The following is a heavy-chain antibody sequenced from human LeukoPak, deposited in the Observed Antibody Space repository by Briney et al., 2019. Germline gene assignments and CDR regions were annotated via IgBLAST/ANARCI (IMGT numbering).Heavy chain of an antibody. J-gene: IGHJ5*02. CDR1: EFTVSSSY. Sequence: GGSLRLSCAASEFTVSSSYMSWVRQAPGKGLEWVSVMYRGGSTYYADSVKGRFTISRDNSKNTLYLQMNSLRAEDTAVYYCARNPAARMVWFDPWGQGTLVTVSS. CDR3: ARNPAARMVWFDP. CDR2: MYRGGST. V-gene: IGHV3-66*01. D-gene: IGHD2-2*01.